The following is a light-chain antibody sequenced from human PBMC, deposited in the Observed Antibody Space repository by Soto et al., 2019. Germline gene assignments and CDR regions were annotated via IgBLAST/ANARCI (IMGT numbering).Light chain of an antibody. CDR2: AAS. CDR1: QSISSY. J-gene: IGKJ1*01. CDR3: KQNYSTPWT. V-gene: IGKV1-39*01. Sequence: DIQMTQSPSSLSASVGDRVTITCRASQSISSYLSWYQQKPGKAPKLLIYAASSLQSGVPSRFSGSGSGTDFALTISSLQPEDFATYFCKQNYSTPWTFGHGNKVDIK.